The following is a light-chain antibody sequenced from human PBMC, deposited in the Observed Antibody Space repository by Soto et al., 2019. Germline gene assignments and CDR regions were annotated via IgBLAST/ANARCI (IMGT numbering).Light chain of an antibody. J-gene: IGKJ1*01. Sequence: EIVVTQSPATLSVSPGESATLSCRATQTLSVNLAWYQQKPGQAPRLLIYGASRRATGIPARFSGSGSGTAFTLSTSSLQSEDFAVYYCHQYNDWPRTFGQGTKVEIK. CDR3: HQYNDWPRT. CDR1: QTLSVN. V-gene: IGKV3-15*01. CDR2: GAS.